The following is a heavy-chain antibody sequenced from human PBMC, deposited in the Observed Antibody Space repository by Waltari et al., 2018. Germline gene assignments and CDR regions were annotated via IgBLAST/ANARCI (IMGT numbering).Heavy chain of an antibody. V-gene: IGHV4-39*07. CDR1: GGSISDTSYY. Sequence: QLQLQESGPGLVKPSETLFLTCNVSGGSISDTSYYWSWIRQPPGKGLEWIGEINHSGSTNYNPSLKSRVTISVDTSKNQFSLKLSSVTAADTAVYYCARRRETYFDYWGQGTLVTVSS. J-gene: IGHJ4*02. CDR3: ARRRETYFDY. CDR2: INHSGST.